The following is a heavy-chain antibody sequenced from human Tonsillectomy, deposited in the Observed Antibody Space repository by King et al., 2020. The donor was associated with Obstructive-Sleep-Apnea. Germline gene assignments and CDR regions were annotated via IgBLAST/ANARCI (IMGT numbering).Heavy chain of an antibody. V-gene: IGHV1-2*05. CDR2: ITPNTGGT. CDR3: ARGTVFDYGLDV. D-gene: IGHD3-3*01. CDR1: GYTFTGHY. Sequence: QLVQSGAEVRKPGASVKVSCKTSGYTFTGHYIHWVRLAPGQGLEWMGRITPNTGGTRFAQKFWGRLTMTRDTSITTAYMELSSLTSDDTGVYFCARGTVFDYGLDVWGQGTTVTVSS. J-gene: IGHJ6*02.